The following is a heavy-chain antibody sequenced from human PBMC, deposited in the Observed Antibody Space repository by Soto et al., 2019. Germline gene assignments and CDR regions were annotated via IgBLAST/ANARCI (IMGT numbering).Heavy chain of an antibody. CDR1: GYTFTSYD. V-gene: IGHV1-8*01. Sequence: QVLLVQSGAEVKKPGASVKVSCKASGYTFTSYDIYWVRQATGQGLEWRGWINPNTGTTGYAQKFQGGVPMTTNTSISTAYMELISLRSEDTAVYYCAIDKVGAHFYWGQGTLVTVSS. D-gene: IGHD3-16*01. CDR2: INPNTGTT. J-gene: IGHJ4*02. CDR3: AIDKVGAHFY.